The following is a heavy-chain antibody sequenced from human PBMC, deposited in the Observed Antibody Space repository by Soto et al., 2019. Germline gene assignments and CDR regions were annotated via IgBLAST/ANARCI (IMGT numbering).Heavy chain of an antibody. Sequence: QLQLQESGPRLVKPSETLSLTCSVSGGSISSSSYSWGWIRQPPGKGLEWIGTIYYSGSTHYNPSLWLRGAKSADTPKYPXSXRLSSVTAADTAVYYCGRQPGHCGSTTCFGYYSVDVWGQGTTVTVS. J-gene: IGHJ6*02. CDR2: IYYSGST. D-gene: IGHD2-2*01. V-gene: IGHV4-39*01. CDR3: GRQPGHCGSTTCFGYYSVDV. CDR1: GGSISSSSYS.